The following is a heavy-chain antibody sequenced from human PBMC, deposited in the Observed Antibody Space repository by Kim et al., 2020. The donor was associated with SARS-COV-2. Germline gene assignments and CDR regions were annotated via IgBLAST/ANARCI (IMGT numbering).Heavy chain of an antibody. J-gene: IGHJ4*02. Sequence: PSLKSRVTISVDTSKNQFSLKLSSVTAADTAVYYCARGLDILTGYSHFDYWGQGTLVTVSS. V-gene: IGHV4-59*09. CDR3: ARGLDILTGYSHFDY. D-gene: IGHD3-9*01.